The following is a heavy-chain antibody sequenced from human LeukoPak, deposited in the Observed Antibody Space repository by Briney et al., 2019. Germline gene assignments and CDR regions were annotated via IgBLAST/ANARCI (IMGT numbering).Heavy chain of an antibody. J-gene: IGHJ2*01. D-gene: IGHD7-27*01. CDR2: INPSGGST. Sequence: ASVRVSCKASGFTFTNYYMHWVRQAPGQGLEWMGVINPSGGSTSYAQKFQGRVTMTRDTSTSTVYMELSSLRSEDTAVYNCARVLTGSYWYFDLWGRGTLVTVSS. CDR3: ARVLTGSYWYFDL. CDR1: GFTFTNYY. V-gene: IGHV1-46*03.